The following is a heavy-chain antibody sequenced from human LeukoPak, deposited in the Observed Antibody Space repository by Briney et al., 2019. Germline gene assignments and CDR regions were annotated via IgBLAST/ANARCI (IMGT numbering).Heavy chain of an antibody. V-gene: IGHV1-69*13. CDR2: IIPIFGTA. CDR3: ARVVCSSTSCYVGYYYYGMDV. CDR1: GGTFISYA. D-gene: IGHD2-2*01. Sequence: SVKVSCKASGGTFISYAISWVRQAPGQGLEWMGGIIPIFGTANYAQKFQGRVTITADESTSTAYMELSSLRSEDTAVYYCARVVCSSTSCYVGYYYYGMDVWGQGTTVTVSS. J-gene: IGHJ6*02.